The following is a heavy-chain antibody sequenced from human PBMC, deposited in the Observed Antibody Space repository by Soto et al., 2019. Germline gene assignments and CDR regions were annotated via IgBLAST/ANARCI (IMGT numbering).Heavy chain of an antibody. J-gene: IGHJ6*02. D-gene: IGHD3-3*01. CDR1: GYSFTSYW. V-gene: IGHV5-51*01. CDR3: ARLDGIFGVVTNRYYGMDV. CDR2: IYPGDSDT. Sequence: LGESLKISCKGSGYSFTSYWIGWVRQMPGKGLEWMGIIYPGDSDTRYSPSFQGQVTISADKSISTAYLQWSSLKASDTAMYYCARLDGIFGVVTNRYYGMDVWGQGTTVTVSS.